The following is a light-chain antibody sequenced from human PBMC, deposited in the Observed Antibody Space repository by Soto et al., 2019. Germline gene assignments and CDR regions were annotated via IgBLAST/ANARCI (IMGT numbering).Light chain of an antibody. V-gene: IGKV3-20*01. CDR3: QQYGNSPQT. Sequence: EIVLTQSPGTLSLSPGERATLSCRASQSVTSSLAWYQQKPGQAPRLLIYGASSRATGISDRFSGSGSGTDFTLAISRLEPEDFAVYYCQQYGNSPQTFGQGTKVDIK. CDR2: GAS. J-gene: IGKJ1*01. CDR1: QSVTSS.